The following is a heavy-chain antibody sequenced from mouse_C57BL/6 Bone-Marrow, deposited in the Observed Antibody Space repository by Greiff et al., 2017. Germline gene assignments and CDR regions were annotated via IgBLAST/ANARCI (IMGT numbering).Heavy chain of an antibody. V-gene: IGHV1-64*01. Sequence: QVQLQQPGAELVKPGASVKLSCKASGYTFTSYWMHWVKQRPGQGLEWIGMIHPNSGSTNYNEKSKSKATLTVDKSSSTAYMQLSSLTSEDSAVYYCASGYYGSPWFAYWGQGTLVTVSA. D-gene: IGHD1-1*01. CDR1: GYTFTSYW. CDR2: IHPNSGST. CDR3: ASGYYGSPWFAY. J-gene: IGHJ3*01.